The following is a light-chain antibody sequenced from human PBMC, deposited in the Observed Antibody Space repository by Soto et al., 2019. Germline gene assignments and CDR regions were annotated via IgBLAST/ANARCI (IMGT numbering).Light chain of an antibody. V-gene: IGLV4-69*01. CDR1: SGHSSYA. CDR3: QTWGTGIHVV. Sequence: QLVLTQSPSASASLGASVKLTCTLSSGHSSYAIAWHQQQPEKGPRYLMKLNSDGSHSKGDGIPDRFSGSSSEAERYLTISSLQSEDEADYYCQTWGTGIHVVFGGGTKLTVL. CDR2: LNSDGSH. J-gene: IGLJ2*01.